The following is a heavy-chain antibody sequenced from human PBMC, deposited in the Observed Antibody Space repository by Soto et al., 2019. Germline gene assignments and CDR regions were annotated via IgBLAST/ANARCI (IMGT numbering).Heavy chain of an antibody. D-gene: IGHD2-15*01. CDR2: IYHTGTT. CDR1: GGSISPINW. CDR3: ARSPNIHSQTWFDP. Sequence: QVQLQESGPGLVKPSGTLSLTCGVSGGSISPINWWSWVRQTPGKGLEWIGEIYHTGTTDYNPSLKSRVTISIDKSKNQFFLTLTAVTAADTALYYCARSPNIHSQTWFDPWGQGTWVTVSS. J-gene: IGHJ5*02. V-gene: IGHV4-4*02.